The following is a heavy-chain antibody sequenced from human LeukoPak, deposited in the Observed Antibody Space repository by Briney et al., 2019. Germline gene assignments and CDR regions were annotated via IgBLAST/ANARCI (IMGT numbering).Heavy chain of an antibody. CDR2: ILYDGSNK. V-gene: IGHV3-33*01. CDR1: GFTFSSYG. Sequence: PGGSLRLSCAASGFTFSSYGMHWVRQAPGKGLEWVAVILYDGSNKYYADSVKGRFTISRDNSKNTLYLQMNSLRAEDTAVYYCARDFRNYYYYGMDVWGKGTTVTVSS. CDR3: ARDFRNYYYYGMDV. J-gene: IGHJ6*04.